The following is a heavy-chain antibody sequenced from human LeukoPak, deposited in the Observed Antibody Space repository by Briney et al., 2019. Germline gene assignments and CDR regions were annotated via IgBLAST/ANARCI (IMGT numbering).Heavy chain of an antibody. J-gene: IGHJ4*02. Sequence: PSETLSLTCTVSGGSVSSGSYYWSWIRQPPGKGLEWIGYIYYSGSTNYNPSLKSRVTISVDTSKNQFSLKLSSVTAADTAVYYCARWPRNYDILTGSIYAFDYWGQGTLVTVFS. D-gene: IGHD3-9*01. CDR1: GGSVSSGSYY. CDR3: ARWPRNYDILTGSIYAFDY. V-gene: IGHV4-61*01. CDR2: IYYSGST.